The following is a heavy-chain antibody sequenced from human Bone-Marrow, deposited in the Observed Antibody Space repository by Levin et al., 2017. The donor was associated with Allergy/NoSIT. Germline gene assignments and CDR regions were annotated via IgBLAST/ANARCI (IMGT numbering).Heavy chain of an antibody. CDR1: GGSIRSGDYY. J-gene: IGHJ4*02. CDR2: IYNSGSA. V-gene: IGHV4-30-4*01. Sequence: SETLSLTCTVSGGSIRSGDYYWTWIRQPPGKGLEWIGYIYNSGSAYYNASLKSRLTISLDTAKNQFSLNLSSVTGADTAVYYCARATTWAPQIDDWGRGTMVTVSS. D-gene: IGHD1-14*01. CDR3: ARATTWAPQIDD.